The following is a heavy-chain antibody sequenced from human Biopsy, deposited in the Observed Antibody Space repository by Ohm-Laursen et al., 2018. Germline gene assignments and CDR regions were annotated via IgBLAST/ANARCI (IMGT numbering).Heavy chain of an antibody. J-gene: IGHJ6*02. D-gene: IGHD1-1*01. Sequence: SLRLSCAASGFTFDDYAMHWVRQAPGKGLEWVSGISWHSGSRGYADSVKGRFTISRDNAKKLLYLQMNSLRAEDTALYYCAKDIRVKVQLDGMDVWGQGTTVTVSS. CDR3: AKDIRVKVQLDGMDV. V-gene: IGHV3-9*01. CDR2: ISWHSGSR. CDR1: GFTFDDYA.